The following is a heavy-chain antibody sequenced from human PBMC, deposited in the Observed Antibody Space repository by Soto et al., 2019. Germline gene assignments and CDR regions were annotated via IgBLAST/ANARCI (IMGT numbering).Heavy chain of an antibody. CDR3: VRDYYDSSGYLMLGYYGMDV. D-gene: IGHD3-22*01. Sequence: PGGSLRLSCSASGFTFSSYAMHWVRQAPGKGLEFVSAISSNGGSTYYADSVEGRFTISRDNSKNTLYLQMSSLRAEDTAVYYCVRDYYDSSGYLMLGYYGMDVWGQGTTVTVSS. V-gene: IGHV3-64D*08. CDR1: GFTFSSYA. CDR2: ISSNGGST. J-gene: IGHJ6*02.